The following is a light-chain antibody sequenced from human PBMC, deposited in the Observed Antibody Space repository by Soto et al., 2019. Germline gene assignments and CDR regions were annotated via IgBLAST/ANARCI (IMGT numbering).Light chain of an antibody. CDR2: TSD. J-gene: IGLJ1*01. CDR3: ASWDDSLSGYV. Sequence: QSVLTQPPSTSGTPGQRVTISCPGSSSNTGRNAVNWYQQLPGTAPKLLIYTSDQRPSGVPDRFSGSQSGTSASLAISGLQSEDEADYYCASWDDSLSGYVFGTGTRSPS. CDR1: SSNTGRNA. V-gene: IGLV1-44*01.